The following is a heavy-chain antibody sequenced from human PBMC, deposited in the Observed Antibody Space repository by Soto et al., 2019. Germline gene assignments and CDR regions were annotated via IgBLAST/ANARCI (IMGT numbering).Heavy chain of an antibody. D-gene: IGHD3-16*01. CDR2: IYYSGST. Sequence: QVQLQESGPGLVKPSQTLSLTCTVSGGSISSGGYYWSWIRQHPGKGLEWIGSIYYSGSTYYNPSPXRXXTISVDTSKNQVSLKLSSVTAADTAVYYCARGVLHWGQGTLVTVSS. CDR3: ARGVLH. V-gene: IGHV4-31*03. CDR1: GGSISSGGYY. J-gene: IGHJ4*02.